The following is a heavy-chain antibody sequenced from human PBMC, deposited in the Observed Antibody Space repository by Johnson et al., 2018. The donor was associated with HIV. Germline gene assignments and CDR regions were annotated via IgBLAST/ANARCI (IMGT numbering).Heavy chain of an antibody. CDR3: TRGLVEPWRFREGGDVFDI. V-gene: IGHV3-33*01. D-gene: IGHD3-10*01. CDR1: GFTFSSYG. Sequence: QVQLVESGGGVVQPGRSLRLSCAASGFTFSSYGMHWVRQAPGKGLEWVAVIWYDGSNKYYADSVKGRFTISRDNSKNTLYLQMNSLKTEDTAVYYCTRGLVEPWRFREGGDVFDIWGQGTMVTVSS. J-gene: IGHJ3*02. CDR2: IWYDGSNK.